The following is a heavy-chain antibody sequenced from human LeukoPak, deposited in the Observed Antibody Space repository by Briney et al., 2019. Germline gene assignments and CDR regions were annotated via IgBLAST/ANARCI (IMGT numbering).Heavy chain of an antibody. Sequence: GGSLTLSCEGSGFNFSNYAMNWVRQPPGKGMEWVSVTSSDGSLDFYVDSVNGRFSISRDNSKNTLYLQMNRLRAEDTAIYYCVKDIWFGDGFDSWGRGTLVTVS. V-gene: IGHV3-30*18. D-gene: IGHD3-10*01. CDR2: TSSDGSLD. CDR3: VKDIWFGDGFDS. J-gene: IGHJ4*02. CDR1: GFNFSNYA.